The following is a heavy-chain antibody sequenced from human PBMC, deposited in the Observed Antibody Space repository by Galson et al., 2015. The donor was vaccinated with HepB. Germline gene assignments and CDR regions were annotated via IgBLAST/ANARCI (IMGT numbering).Heavy chain of an antibody. CDR3: ARSADTAMVGGYFDY. CDR2: INHSGST. D-gene: IGHD5-18*01. Sequence: ETLSLTCAVYGGSFSGYYWSWIRPPPGKGLEWIGEINHSGSTNYNPSLKSRVTISVDTSKNQFSLKLSSVTAADTAVYYCARSADTAMVGGYFDYWGQGTLVTVSS. CDR1: GGSFSGYY. J-gene: IGHJ4*02. V-gene: IGHV4-34*01.